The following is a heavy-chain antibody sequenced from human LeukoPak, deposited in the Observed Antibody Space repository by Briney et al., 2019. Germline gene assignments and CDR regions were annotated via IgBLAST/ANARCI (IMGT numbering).Heavy chain of an antibody. D-gene: IGHD5-12*01. CDR2: LSSRSRYI. CDR1: GFTFSNYA. CDR3: ARDFRYEGDY. Sequence: PGGSLRLSCAASGFTFSNYAMTWVRQAPGKGLEWVSSLSSRSRYIYYADSLKGRFTISRDNAKNSLYLQMNSLRVEDTAVYYCARDFRYEGDYWGQGTLVTVSS. J-gene: IGHJ4*02. V-gene: IGHV3-21*01.